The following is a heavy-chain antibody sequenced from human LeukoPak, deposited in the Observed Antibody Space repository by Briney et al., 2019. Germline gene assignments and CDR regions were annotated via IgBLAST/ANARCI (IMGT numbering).Heavy chain of an antibody. CDR2: IYYSGST. D-gene: IGHD3-10*01. CDR1: GGSISSGGYY. V-gene: IGHV4-31*03. CDR3: AREVRDMVRGLNGWFDP. Sequence: SQTLSLTCTVSGGSISSGGYYWSWIRQHPGKGLEWIGYIYYSGSTYYNPSLKSRVTISVDTPKNQFSLKLSSVTAADTAVYYCAREVRDMVRGLNGWFDPWGQGTLVTVSS. J-gene: IGHJ5*02.